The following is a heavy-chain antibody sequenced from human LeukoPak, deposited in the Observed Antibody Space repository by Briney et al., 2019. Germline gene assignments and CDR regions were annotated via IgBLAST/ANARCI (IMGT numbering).Heavy chain of an antibody. D-gene: IGHD3-22*01. CDR1: GFTFGDYA. Sequence: PGGSLRLSCTASGFTFGDYAMSWVRQAPVKGLEWVGFIRSKAYGGTTEYAASVKGRFTISRDDSKSIAYLQMNSLKTEGTAVYYCTRESSHYYDSSAYDYWGQGTLVTVSS. V-gene: IGHV3-49*04. J-gene: IGHJ4*02. CDR2: IRSKAYGGTT. CDR3: TRESSHYYDSSAYDY.